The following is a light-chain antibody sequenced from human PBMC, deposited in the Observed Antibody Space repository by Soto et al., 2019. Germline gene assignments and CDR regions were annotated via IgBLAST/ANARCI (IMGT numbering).Light chain of an antibody. J-gene: IGKJ1*01. Sequence: AIQMTQSPSSLSASVGDRVTITCRASQDIRNDLGWYQQKPGTATKLLIYGTSTLQSGVPSRFAGSGSGTDFTLNINSLQPGDFATYYCLQDYAYPRTFGQGTMVEVK. CDR1: QDIRND. V-gene: IGKV1-6*01. CDR3: LQDYAYPRT. CDR2: GTS.